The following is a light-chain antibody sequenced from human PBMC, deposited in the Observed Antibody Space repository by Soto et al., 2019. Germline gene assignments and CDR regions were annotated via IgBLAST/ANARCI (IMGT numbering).Light chain of an antibody. CDR1: SSDVGGYNY. Sequence: QSVLTQPASVSGSPGQSITISCTGTSSDVGGYNYVSWYQQHPGEVPKLIIFNVNNRPSGVSNRFSGSKSGNTASLTISGLQAEDEADYYCAAWDDSLGGHVFGTGTKVTVL. J-gene: IGLJ1*01. V-gene: IGLV2-14*01. CDR2: NVN. CDR3: AAWDDSLGGHV.